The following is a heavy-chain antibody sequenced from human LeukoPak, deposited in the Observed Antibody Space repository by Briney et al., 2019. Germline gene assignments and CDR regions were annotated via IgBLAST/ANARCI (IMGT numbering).Heavy chain of an antibody. J-gene: IGHJ4*02. CDR1: GFTFSSYA. Sequence: PGGSLRLSCAASGFTFSSYAMHWVRQAPGKGLEWVAVISYDGSNKYYADSVKGRFTISRDNSKNTLYLQMNSLRAEDTAVYYCAGLGTEYYFDYWGQGTLVTVSS. V-gene: IGHV3-30-3*01. CDR3: AGLGTEYYFDY. CDR2: ISYDGSNK.